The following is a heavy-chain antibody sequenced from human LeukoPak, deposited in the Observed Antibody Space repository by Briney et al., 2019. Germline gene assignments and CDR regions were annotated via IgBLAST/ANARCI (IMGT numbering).Heavy chain of an antibody. D-gene: IGHD2-21*01. CDR2: INPSGGST. CDR1: GYTFTSYY. J-gene: IGHJ4*02. Sequence: ASVKVSCKASGYTFTSYYMHWVRQAPGQGLEWMGIINPSGGSTSYAQKFQGRVTMTRDTSISTAYMELSRLRSDDTAVYYCAGPHPYCGGDCQMINWGQGTLVTVSS. V-gene: IGHV1-46*01. CDR3: AGPHPYCGGDCQMIN.